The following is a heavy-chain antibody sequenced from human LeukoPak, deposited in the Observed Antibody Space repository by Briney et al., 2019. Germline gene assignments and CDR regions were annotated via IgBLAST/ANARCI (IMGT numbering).Heavy chain of an antibody. CDR2: IYTSGST. D-gene: IGHD3-22*01. J-gene: IGHJ6*03. V-gene: IGHV4-4*07. CDR1: GGSISSYY. Sequence: PSETLSLTCTVSGGSISSYYWSWIRQPAGKGLEWIGRIYTSGSTNYNPSLKSRVTMSVDTSKNQFSLQLSSVTAADTAVYYCARDRYYDSSGYFKSYYYYYYMDVWGKGTTVTVSS. CDR3: ARDRYYDSSGYFKSYYYYYYMDV.